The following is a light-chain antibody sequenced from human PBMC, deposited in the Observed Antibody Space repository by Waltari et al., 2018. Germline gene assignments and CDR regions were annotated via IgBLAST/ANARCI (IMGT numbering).Light chain of an antibody. CDR1: QSVLFSSNNRNY. CDR2: WAS. Sequence: DIQITQSPDSLAVSLGERATINCQSSQSVLFSSNNRNYLAWYQQKPGQSPKLVLYWASTRESGVPDRFSGSGSATDFTLSISCLQSEDFATYYCQQYYDYQRSFGQGTKVEIK. J-gene: IGKJ1*01. V-gene: IGKV4-1*01. CDR3: QQYYDYQRS.